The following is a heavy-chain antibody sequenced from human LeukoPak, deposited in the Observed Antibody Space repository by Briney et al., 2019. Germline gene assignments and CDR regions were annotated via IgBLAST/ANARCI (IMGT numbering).Heavy chain of an antibody. CDR3: AKGGLVHRFDP. CDR2: ISGSGDNT. J-gene: IGHJ5*02. V-gene: IGHV3-23*01. Sequence: QPGGSLRLSCAASGFTFSSYAMSWVRQAPGKGLDWVLGISGSGDNTYYADSVKGRFTISRDNSKNTLYLQMNSLRADDTAVYCCAKGGLVHRFDPWGQGTLVTVSS. CDR1: GFTFSSYA.